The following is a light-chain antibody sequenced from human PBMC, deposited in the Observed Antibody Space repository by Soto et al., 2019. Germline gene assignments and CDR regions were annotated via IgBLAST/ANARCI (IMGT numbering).Light chain of an antibody. CDR2: GAS. Sequence: EIRMTQSPATLSVSPWERATLSCRASQSVSSNLAWYQQKPGQAPRLLIYGASTRATGIPARFSGSGSGTEFTLTISSLQPEDFATYYCQQANSFPLTFGGGTKVDIK. V-gene: IGKV3-15*01. CDR3: QQANSFPLT. CDR1: QSVSSN. J-gene: IGKJ4*01.